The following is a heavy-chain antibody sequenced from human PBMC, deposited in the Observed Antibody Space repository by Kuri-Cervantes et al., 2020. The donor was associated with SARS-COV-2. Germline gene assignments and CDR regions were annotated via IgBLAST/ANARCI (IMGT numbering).Heavy chain of an antibody. CDR3: ARGPGYNGYYYMDV. D-gene: IGHD5-24*01. Sequence: GSLRLSCAVYGGSFNTYYWAWSRQPPGKGLERIGEITHRGDTIYNMSLKSRVTISVDTSKKQFSLDLRSVTAADTAIYYCARGPGYNGYYYMDVWGNGTTVTVSS. V-gene: IGHV4-34*01. J-gene: IGHJ6*03. CDR2: ITHRGDT. CDR1: GGSFNTYY.